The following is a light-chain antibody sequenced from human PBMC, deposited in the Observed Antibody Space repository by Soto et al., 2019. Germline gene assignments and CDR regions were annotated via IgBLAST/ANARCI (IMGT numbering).Light chain of an antibody. CDR2: DAS. CDR3: QQRSNGPPIT. J-gene: IGKJ5*01. V-gene: IGKV3-11*01. CDR1: QSVSSY. Sequence: LAWTGTRVTIKWSPSQRARHSCMASQSVSSYLAWYQQKPGQAPRLLIYDASNRATGIPARFSGSGSGTDFTLTFSSIEPEDFAVYYCQQRSNGPPITYGQGKRLRL.